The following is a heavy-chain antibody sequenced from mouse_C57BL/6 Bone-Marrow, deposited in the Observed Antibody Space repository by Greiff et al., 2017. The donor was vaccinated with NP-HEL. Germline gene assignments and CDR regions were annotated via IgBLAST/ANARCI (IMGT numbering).Heavy chain of an antibody. CDR3: ARADYYGSSYGFAY. V-gene: IGHV3-6*01. D-gene: IGHD1-1*01. J-gene: IGHJ3*01. CDR1: GYSITSGYY. CDR2: ISYDGSN. Sequence: ESGPGLVKPSQSLSLTCSVTGYSITSGYYWNWIRQFPGNKLEWMGYISYDGSNNYNPSLKNRISITRDTSKNQFFLKLNSVTTEDTATYYCARADYYGSSYGFAYWGQGTLVTVSA.